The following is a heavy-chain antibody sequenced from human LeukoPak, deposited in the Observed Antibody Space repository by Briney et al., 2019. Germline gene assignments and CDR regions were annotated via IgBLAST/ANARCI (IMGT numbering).Heavy chain of an antibody. J-gene: IGHJ3*02. V-gene: IGHV4-59*01. Sequence: ASETLSLTCTVSGGPISSYYWSWIRQPPGKGLEWIGYIYDSGSTNYNPSLKSRVTISVDTSKNQFSLKLSSVTAADTAVFYCASLTTADAFDIWGQGTMVTVSS. CDR2: IYDSGST. CDR1: GGPISSYY. D-gene: IGHD3-22*01. CDR3: ASLTTADAFDI.